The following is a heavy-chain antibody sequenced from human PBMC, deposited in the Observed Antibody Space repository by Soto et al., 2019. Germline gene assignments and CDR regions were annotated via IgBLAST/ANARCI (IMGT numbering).Heavy chain of an antibody. CDR1: GFTFTDYW. Sequence: GGSLRLSCAASGFTFTDYWTHLVRQAPGKGLVCVSRINSEGSRTTYADSVTGRFTISRDNAKNTLYLQMNSLRVEDTALYYCARETYRGFYFDYWGQGTLVTVSS. CDR2: INSEGSRT. D-gene: IGHD4-4*01. J-gene: IGHJ4*02. V-gene: IGHV3-74*03. CDR3: ARETYRGFYFDY.